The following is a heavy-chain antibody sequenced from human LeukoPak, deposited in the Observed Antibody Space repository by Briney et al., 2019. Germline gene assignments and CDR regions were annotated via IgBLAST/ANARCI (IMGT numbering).Heavy chain of an antibody. V-gene: IGHV3-23*01. CDR2: ISGSGGST. CDR3: AKEYSSSWYGY. CDR1: GFTFSSYG. J-gene: IGHJ4*02. D-gene: IGHD6-13*01. Sequence: LAGRSLRLSCAASGFTFSSYGMHWVRQAPGKGLEWVSAISGSGGSTYYADSVKGRFTISRDNSKNTLYLQMNSLRAEDTAVYYCAKEYSSSWYGYWGQGTLVTVSS.